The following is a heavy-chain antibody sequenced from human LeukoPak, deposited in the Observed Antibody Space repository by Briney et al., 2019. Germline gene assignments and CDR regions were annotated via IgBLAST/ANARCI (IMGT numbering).Heavy chain of an antibody. CDR1: GGTFSSYA. Sequence: ASVKVSCKASGGTFSSYAISWVRLAPGQGLEWMGRIIPIFGTANYAQKFQGRVTITTDESTSTAYMELSSLRSEDRAVYYCAREHIAARRGFDYWGQGTLVTVSS. CDR2: IIPIFGTA. V-gene: IGHV1-69*05. D-gene: IGHD6-6*01. CDR3: AREHIAARRGFDY. J-gene: IGHJ4*02.